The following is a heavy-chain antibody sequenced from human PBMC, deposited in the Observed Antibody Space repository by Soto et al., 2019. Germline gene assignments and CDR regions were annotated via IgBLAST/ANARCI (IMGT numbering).Heavy chain of an antibody. Sequence: GGSLRLSCAASGFTFSSYEMNWVRQAPGKGLEWVSYISSTGRSIYYADSVKGRFTISRDNAQNSLYLQMNSLRVEDTAVDYCARDRREGYVYGGQGTLVAVSS. J-gene: IGHJ4*02. CDR3: ARDRREGYVY. V-gene: IGHV3-48*03. CDR2: ISSTGRSI. CDR1: GFTFSSYE. D-gene: IGHD5-12*01.